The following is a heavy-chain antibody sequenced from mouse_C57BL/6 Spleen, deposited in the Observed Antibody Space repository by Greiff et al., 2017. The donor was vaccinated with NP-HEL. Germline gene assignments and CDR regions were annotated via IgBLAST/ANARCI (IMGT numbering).Heavy chain of an antibody. D-gene: IGHD3-2*02. V-gene: IGHV5-4*03. Sequence: EVKLVEPGGGLVKPGGSLKLSCAASGFTFSSYAMSWVRQTPEKRLAWVATISDGGSYTYYPDNVKGRFTISRDNAKNNLYLQMSHLKSEDTAMYYCARKTAQATWFAYWGQGTLVTVSA. J-gene: IGHJ3*01. CDR2: ISDGGSYT. CDR3: ARKTAQATWFAY. CDR1: GFTFSSYA.